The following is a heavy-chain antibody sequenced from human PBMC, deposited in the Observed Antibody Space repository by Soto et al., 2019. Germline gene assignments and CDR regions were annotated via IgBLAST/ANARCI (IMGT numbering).Heavy chain of an antibody. Sequence: EVQLVETGGGLIQPGGSLRLSCAASGFTVSSNYMSWVRQAPGKGLEWVSGIYSGGSTYYADSVKGRFTIPRDNSKNTLYRQMNSLRAEDTAVYYCARGSPYYYYRMDVWGQGATVTVSS. V-gene: IGHV3-53*02. J-gene: IGHJ6*02. CDR3: ARGSPYYYYRMDV. CDR1: GFTVSSNY. CDR2: IYSGGST.